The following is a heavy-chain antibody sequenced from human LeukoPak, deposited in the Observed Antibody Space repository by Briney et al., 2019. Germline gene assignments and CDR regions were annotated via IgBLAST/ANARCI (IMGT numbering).Heavy chain of an antibody. D-gene: IGHD4-17*01. CDR3: ARAGYGDSDFDY. V-gene: IGHV4-59*08. Sequence: SETLSLTCTVSGGSISSYYWSWIRQPPGKGLEWIGYIYYSGSTYYNPSLKSRVTISVDTSKNQFSLKLNSVTAADTAVYYCARAGYGDSDFDYWDQGTLVTVSS. CDR2: IYYSGST. CDR1: GGSISSYY. J-gene: IGHJ4*02.